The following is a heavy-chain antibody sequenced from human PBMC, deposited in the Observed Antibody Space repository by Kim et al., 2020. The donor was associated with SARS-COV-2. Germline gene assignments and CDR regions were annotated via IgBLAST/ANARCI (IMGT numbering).Heavy chain of an antibody. CDR2: IGIAGDT. CDR3: AALSGSYLY. CDR1: GFTFSSYD. D-gene: IGHD1-26*01. V-gene: IGHV3-13*04. Sequence: GGSLRLSCAASGFTFSSYDMHWVHQATGKGLEWVSAIGIAGDTYYPGSVKGRFTISRENAKNSLYLQMNSLRAGDTAVYYCAALSGSYLYWGQGTLVTVSS. J-gene: IGHJ4*02.